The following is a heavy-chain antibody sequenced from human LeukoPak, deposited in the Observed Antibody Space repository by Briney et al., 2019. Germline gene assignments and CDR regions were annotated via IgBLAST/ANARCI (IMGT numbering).Heavy chain of an antibody. D-gene: IGHD5-18*01. CDR2: VSYDGSDK. Sequence: GGSLRLSCAASGFTFSSYGMHWVRQAPGKGLEWVAVVSYDGSDKYSADSVKGRFTISRDNSKNTLYLQMNSLRAEDTAVYYCAKNAHYQGYSYGGIDYWGQGTLVTVSS. CDR3: AKNAHYQGYSYGGIDY. J-gene: IGHJ4*02. CDR1: GFTFSSYG. V-gene: IGHV3-30*18.